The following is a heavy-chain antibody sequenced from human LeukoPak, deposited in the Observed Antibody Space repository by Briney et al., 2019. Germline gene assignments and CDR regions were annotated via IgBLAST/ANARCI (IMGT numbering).Heavy chain of an antibody. Sequence: GRSLRLSCAASGFTFSSYGMHWVRQAPGKGLEWVAVISYDGSNKYYTDSVKGRFTISRDNSKNTLYLQVNSLRAEDTAVYYCPKDSWNYFLGGSRPRHFDYWGQGTLVTVSS. D-gene: IGHD1-7*01. CDR2: ISYDGSNK. CDR1: GFTFSSYG. CDR3: PKDSWNYFLGGSRPRHFDY. J-gene: IGHJ4*02. V-gene: IGHV3-30*18.